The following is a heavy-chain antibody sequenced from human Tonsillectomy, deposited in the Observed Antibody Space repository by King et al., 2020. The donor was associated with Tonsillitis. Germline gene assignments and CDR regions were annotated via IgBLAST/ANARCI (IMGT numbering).Heavy chain of an antibody. V-gene: IGHV3-15*01. J-gene: IGHJ4*01. Sequence: EVQLVESGGGLVKPGGSLRLSCAASGFTFSNAWMSWVRQAPGKGLEWVGRIKSKTDGGTTDYAAPGKGRFTISRDDSKNTLYLQMNSLKTEDTAVYYXXXXXXXXXRPNXXXXWXXXTXVTV. CDR3: XXXXXXXXRPNXXXX. CDR2: IKSKTDGGTT. CDR1: GFTFSNAW.